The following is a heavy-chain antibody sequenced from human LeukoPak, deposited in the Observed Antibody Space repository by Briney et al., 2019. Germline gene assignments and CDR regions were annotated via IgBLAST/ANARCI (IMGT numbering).Heavy chain of an antibody. CDR3: AWGHAFDI. D-gene: IGHD7-27*01. Sequence: SETLSLTCTVSGGSISSYYWSWIRQPPGKGLEWIGEINHSGSTNYNPSLKSRVTISLDTSRNQFSLNLNSVTAADTAVYYCAWGHAFDIWGQGTMVTVSS. CDR2: INHSGST. V-gene: IGHV4-34*01. CDR1: GGSISSYY. J-gene: IGHJ3*02.